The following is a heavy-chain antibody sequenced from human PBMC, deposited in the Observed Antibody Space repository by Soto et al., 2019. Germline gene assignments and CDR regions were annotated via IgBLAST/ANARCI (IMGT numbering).Heavy chain of an antibody. CDR1: GFTFSSYG. V-gene: IGHV3-30*18. CDR3: AKGQHCSTTSCYFYYYGMDV. Sequence: HPGGSLRLSCAASGFTFSSYGMHWVRQAPGKGLEWVAVISYDGSNKYYADSVKGRFTISRDNSKNTLYLQMNSLRAEDTAVYYCAKGQHCSTTSCYFYYYGMDVWGQGTTVTVSS. J-gene: IGHJ6*02. CDR2: ISYDGSNK. D-gene: IGHD2-2*01.